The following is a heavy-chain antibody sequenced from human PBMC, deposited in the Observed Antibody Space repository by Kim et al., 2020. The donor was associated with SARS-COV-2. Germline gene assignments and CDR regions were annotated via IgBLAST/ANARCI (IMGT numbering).Heavy chain of an antibody. CDR3: ARDKRFETVTLDYYYYGMDV. J-gene: IGHJ6*02. D-gene: IGHD4-17*01. Sequence: SVKVSCKASGGTFSSYAISWVRQAPGQGLEWMGGIIPIFGTANYAQKFQGRVTITADESTSTAYMELSSLRSEDTAVYYCARDKRFETVTLDYYYYGMDVWGQGTTVPVSS. CDR2: IIPIFGTA. V-gene: IGHV1-69*13. CDR1: GGTFSSYA.